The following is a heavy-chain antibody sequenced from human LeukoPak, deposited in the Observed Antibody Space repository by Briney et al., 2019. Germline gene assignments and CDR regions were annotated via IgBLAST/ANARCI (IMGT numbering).Heavy chain of an antibody. CDR1: GFTFSSYG. J-gene: IGHJ4*02. D-gene: IGHD7-27*01. CDR2: ISYDGSNK. CDR3: ARGRGNWGFDY. Sequence: GGSLRLSCAASGFTFSSYGMHWVRQAPGKGLEWVAVISYDGSNKYYADSVKGRFTISRDNSKNTLYLQMNSLRAEDTAVYYCARGRGNWGFDYWGQGTLVTVSS. V-gene: IGHV3-30*03.